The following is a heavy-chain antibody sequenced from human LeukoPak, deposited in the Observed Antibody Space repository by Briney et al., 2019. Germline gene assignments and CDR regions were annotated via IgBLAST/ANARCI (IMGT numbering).Heavy chain of an antibody. CDR3: TTGDSSGRMGYYYYYMDV. J-gene: IGHJ6*03. Sequence: GGSLRLSCAASGFTFSNAWMSWVRQAPGKGLEWVGRIKSKTDGGTTDYAAPVKGRFTIPRDDSKNTLYLQMNSLKTEDTAVYYCTTGDSSGRMGYYYYYMDVWGKGTTVTVSS. CDR2: IKSKTDGGTT. V-gene: IGHV3-15*01. CDR1: GFTFSNAW. D-gene: IGHD6-19*01.